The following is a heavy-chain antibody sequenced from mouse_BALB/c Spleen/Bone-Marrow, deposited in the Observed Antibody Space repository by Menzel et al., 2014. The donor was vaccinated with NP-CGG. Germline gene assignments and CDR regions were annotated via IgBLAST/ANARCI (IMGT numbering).Heavy chain of an antibody. D-gene: IGHD4-1*02. CDR1: GFTFSSYG. J-gene: IGHJ3*01. CDR3: ALNWDSAY. Sequence: EVKLMESGGDLVKPGGSLKLSCAASGFTFSSYGMSWVRQTPDKRLEWVATINNGGTYTYYPDSVKGRFTISRDNAKNTLHLQMSSLKSEDTAMYYCALNWDSAYWGQGTLVTVSA. V-gene: IGHV5-6*01. CDR2: INNGGTYT.